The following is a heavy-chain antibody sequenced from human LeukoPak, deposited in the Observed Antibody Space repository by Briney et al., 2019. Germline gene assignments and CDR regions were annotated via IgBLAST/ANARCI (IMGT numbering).Heavy chain of an antibody. Sequence: SETLSLTCTVSGGSISSSSYYWGWIRQPPGKGLEWIGSIYYSGSTYYNPSLKSRVTISVDTSKNQFSLKLSSVTAADTAVYYCARTLPFYNWNGRAFDIWGQGTMVTVSS. CDR2: IYYSGST. J-gene: IGHJ3*02. V-gene: IGHV4-39*01. CDR3: ARTLPFYNWNGRAFDI. D-gene: IGHD1-20*01. CDR1: GGSISSSSYY.